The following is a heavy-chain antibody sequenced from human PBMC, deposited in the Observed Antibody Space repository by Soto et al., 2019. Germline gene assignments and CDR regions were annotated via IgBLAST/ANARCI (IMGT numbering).Heavy chain of an antibody. CDR2: INSDGSST. CDR3: ARDSGVRFLEWLSFS. CDR1: GFTFSSYW. J-gene: IGHJ4*02. V-gene: IGHV3-74*01. Sequence: GGSLRLSCAASGFTFSSYWMHWVRQAPGKGLVWVSRINSDGSSTSYADSVKGRFTISRDNAKNTLYLQMNSLRAEDTAVYYCARDSGVRFLEWLSFSGGQGTLVTVSS. D-gene: IGHD3-3*01.